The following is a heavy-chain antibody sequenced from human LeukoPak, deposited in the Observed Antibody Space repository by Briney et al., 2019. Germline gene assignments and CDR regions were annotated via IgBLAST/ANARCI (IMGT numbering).Heavy chain of an antibody. Sequence: GGSLRLSCAASGFTFSDYYMSWIRQVPGKGLQWVSYISDSGTTMYYAASVKGRFTISRDNAKNSLYLQMNSLRAEDTAVYYCVRGRYGFDYWGQGTLVTVSS. CDR2: ISDSGTTM. CDR1: GFTFSDYY. V-gene: IGHV3-11*04. CDR3: VRGRYGFDY. J-gene: IGHJ4*02. D-gene: IGHD5-18*01.